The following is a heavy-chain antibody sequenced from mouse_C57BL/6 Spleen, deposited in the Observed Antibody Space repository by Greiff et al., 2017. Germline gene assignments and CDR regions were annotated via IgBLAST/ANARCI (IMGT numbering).Heavy chain of an antibody. V-gene: IGHV5-17*01. CDR2: ISSGSSTI. D-gene: IGHD2-4*01. Sequence: DVHLVESGGGLVKPGGSLKLSCAASGFTFSDYGMHWVRQAPEKGLEWVAYISSGSSTIYYADTVKGRFTISRDNAKNTLFLQMTSLRSEDTAMYYWARRPYEYDWGYYFDYWGQGTTLTVSS. J-gene: IGHJ2*01. CDR1: GFTFSDYG. CDR3: ARRPYEYDWGYYFDY.